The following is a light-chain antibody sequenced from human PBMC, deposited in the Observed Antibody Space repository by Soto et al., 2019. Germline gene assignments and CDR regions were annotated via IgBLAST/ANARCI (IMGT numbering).Light chain of an antibody. Sequence: EIVLTQSPGTLSLSPGERATLSCRASQSVSSSYLAWYQQKPGQAPRLLIYGAFSRATGIPDRFSGSGSGTDFTLTISRLEPEDFAVYYCQQSGDSLTFGGGTKVEIK. CDR1: QSVSSSY. CDR3: QQSGDSLT. J-gene: IGKJ4*01. V-gene: IGKV3-20*01. CDR2: GAF.